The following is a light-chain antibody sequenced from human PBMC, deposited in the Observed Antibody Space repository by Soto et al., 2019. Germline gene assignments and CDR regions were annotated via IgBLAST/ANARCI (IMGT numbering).Light chain of an antibody. CDR2: GNT. V-gene: IGLV1-40*01. CDR1: SSNIGAGYD. CDR3: QSYDSRSGSGPSV. J-gene: IGLJ1*01. Sequence: QSVLTQPPSVSGAPGQRVTISCTGSSSNIGAGYDVHWYQQLPGTAPKLLIYGNTNRPSGVPDRFSGSQSGTSASLAITGLQAEDEADYYCQSYDSRSGSGPSVFGAGTKLTVL.